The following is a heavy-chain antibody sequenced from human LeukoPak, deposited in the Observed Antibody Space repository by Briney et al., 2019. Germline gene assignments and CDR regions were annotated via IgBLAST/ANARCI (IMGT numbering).Heavy chain of an antibody. CDR2: ISGSGGST. Sequence: GGSLRLSCAASGFTFSSYAVSWVRQAPGKGLEWVSAISGSGGSTYYADSVKGRFTISRDNSKNTLYLQMNSLRAEDTAVYYCAKGLPYSGSYFGNIFDYWGQGTLVTVSS. CDR1: GFTFSSYA. CDR3: AKGLPYSGSYFGNIFDY. J-gene: IGHJ4*02. D-gene: IGHD1-26*01. V-gene: IGHV3-23*01.